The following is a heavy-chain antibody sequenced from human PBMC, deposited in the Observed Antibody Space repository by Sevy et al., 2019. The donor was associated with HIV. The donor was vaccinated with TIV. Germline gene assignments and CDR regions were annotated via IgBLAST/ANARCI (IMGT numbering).Heavy chain of an antibody. V-gene: IGHV1-46*01. D-gene: IGHD2-15*01. CDR2: INPSGGST. Sequence: ASVMVSCKASGYTFTSYYMHWVRQAPGQGLEWMGIINPSGGSTSYAQKFQGRVTMTRDTSTSTVYMELSSLRSEDTAVYYCARDKKEGVVVAATTYRRHDRYFDIWGQGTMVTVSS. J-gene: IGHJ3*02. CDR1: GYTFTSYY. CDR3: ARDKKEGVVVAATTYRRHDRYFDI.